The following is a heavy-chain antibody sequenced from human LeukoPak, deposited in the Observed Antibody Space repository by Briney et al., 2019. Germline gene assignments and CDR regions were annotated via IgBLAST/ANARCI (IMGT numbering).Heavy chain of an antibody. J-gene: IGHJ5*02. V-gene: IGHV4-31*03. CDR3: ARSRRATALSFDP. D-gene: IGHD4-17*01. CDR2: IYYSGST. Sequence: PSETLSLTCTVSGGSISSGGYYWSWIRQHPGKGLEWIVYIYYSGSTYYNPSLKSRVTISVDTSKNQFSLKLSSVTAADTAVYYCARSRRATALSFDPWGQGTLVTVSS. CDR1: GGSISSGGYY.